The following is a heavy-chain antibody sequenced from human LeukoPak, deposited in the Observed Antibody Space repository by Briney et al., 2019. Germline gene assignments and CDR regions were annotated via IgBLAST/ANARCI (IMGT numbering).Heavy chain of an antibody. CDR2: ISGSGGST. V-gene: IGHV3-23*01. D-gene: IGHD3-9*01. J-gene: IGHJ4*02. CDR3: AKDIRYFDWLPPRLFDY. Sequence: QSGGSLRLSCAASGFTFSSYAMSWVRQAPGKGLEWVSAISGSGGSTYYADSVKGRFTVSRDNSKNTLYLQMNSLRAEDTAVYYCAKDIRYFDWLPPRLFDYWGQGTLVTVSS. CDR1: GFTFSSYA.